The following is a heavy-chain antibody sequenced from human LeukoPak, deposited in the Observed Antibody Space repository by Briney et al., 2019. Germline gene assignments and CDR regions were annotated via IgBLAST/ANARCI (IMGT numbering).Heavy chain of an antibody. CDR3: ASKAGSPVDY. D-gene: IGHD6-19*01. CDR2: IIPILGIA. V-gene: IGHV1-69*04. J-gene: IGHJ4*02. Sequence: GASVKVPCKAFGGTFSSYAISWVRQAPGQGLEWMGRIIPILGIANYAQKFQGRVTITADKSTSTAYMELSSLRSEDTAVYYCASKAGSPVDYWGQGTLVTVSS. CDR1: GGTFSSYA.